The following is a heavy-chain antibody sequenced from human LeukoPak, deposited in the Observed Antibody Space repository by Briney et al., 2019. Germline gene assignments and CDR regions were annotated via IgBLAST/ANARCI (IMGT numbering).Heavy chain of an antibody. CDR2: ISGSGGST. CDR1: GFTVSSNY. J-gene: IGHJ6*03. D-gene: IGHD3-10*01. Sequence: GGSLRLSCAASGFTVSSNYMSWVRQAPGKGLEWVSAISGSGGSTYYADSVKGRFTISRDNSKNTLYLQMNSLRAEGTAVYYCAKAESGVYYYYYMDVWGKGPRSPSP. V-gene: IGHV3-23*01. CDR3: AKAESGVYYYYYMDV.